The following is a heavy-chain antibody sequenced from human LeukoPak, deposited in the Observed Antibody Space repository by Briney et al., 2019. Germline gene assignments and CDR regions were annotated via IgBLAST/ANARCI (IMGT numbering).Heavy chain of an antibody. CDR3: ARRRQWLVGGPFYFDY. CDR1: GGSFSGYY. Sequence: PSETLSLTCAVYGGSFSGYYWSWIRQPPGKGLEWIGEINHSGSTNYNPCLKSRVTISVDTSKNQFSLKLSSVTAADTAVYYCARRRQWLVGGPFYFDYWGQGTLVTVSS. V-gene: IGHV4-34*01. J-gene: IGHJ4*02. CDR2: INHSGST. D-gene: IGHD6-19*01.